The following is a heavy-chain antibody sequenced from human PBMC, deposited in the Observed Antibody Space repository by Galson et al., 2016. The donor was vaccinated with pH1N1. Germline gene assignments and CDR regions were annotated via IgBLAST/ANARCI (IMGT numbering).Heavy chain of an antibody. J-gene: IGHJ3*02. CDR3: AREGGFDS. D-gene: IGHD2-15*01. CDR2: ISAAGGTT. Sequence: SLRLSCAASGFTFSNHGMHWVRQAPGMGLEWVAVISAAGGTTYYADSVKGRFSISRDNSKNTLHLQMNSLRAEDTAVFYCAREGGFDSWGQGTMVTASS. CDR1: GFTFSNHG. V-gene: IGHV3-30*03.